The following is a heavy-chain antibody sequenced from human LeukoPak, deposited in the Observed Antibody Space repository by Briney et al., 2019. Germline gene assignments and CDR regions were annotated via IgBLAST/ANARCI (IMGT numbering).Heavy chain of an antibody. CDR2: INPNSGGT. CDR3: ARDRGNYYDSSGYYLPAYYFDY. D-gene: IGHD3-22*01. V-gene: IGHV1-2*02. Sequence: VASVKVSCKASGYTFTSYYMHWVRQAPGQGLEWMGWINPNSGGTNYAQKFQGRVTMTRDTSISTVYMELSSLRSEDTAVYYCARDRGNYYDSSGYYLPAYYFDYWGQGTLVTVSS. CDR1: GYTFTSYY. J-gene: IGHJ4*02.